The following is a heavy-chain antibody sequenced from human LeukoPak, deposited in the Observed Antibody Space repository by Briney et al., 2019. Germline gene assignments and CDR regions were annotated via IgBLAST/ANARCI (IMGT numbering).Heavy chain of an antibody. D-gene: IGHD3-22*01. Sequence: SETLSLTCPVSGGSISSNNYYWSWIRQPPGKGLEWIGEINHSGSTNYNPSLKSRVTISVDTSKNQFSLKLSSVTVADTAVYYCAREPSSGNAFDIWGQGTMVTVSS. J-gene: IGHJ3*02. CDR3: AREPSSGNAFDI. V-gene: IGHV4-39*07. CDR2: INHSGST. CDR1: GGSISSNNYY.